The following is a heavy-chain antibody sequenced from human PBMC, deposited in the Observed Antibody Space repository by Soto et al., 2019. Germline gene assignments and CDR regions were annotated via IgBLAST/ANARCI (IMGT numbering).Heavy chain of an antibody. CDR3: ARGRGYYDSSGYYREGRLFDY. D-gene: IGHD3-22*01. CDR2: ISAYNGNT. Sequence: QVQLVQSGAEVKKPGASVKVSCKASGYTFTSYGISWVRQAPGQGLEWMGWISAYNGNTNDAQQFQGRVPLTPAPATSTAYMELRSLRSDDTAVYYCARGRGYYDSSGYYREGRLFDYWGQGTLVTVSS. CDR1: GYTFTSYG. J-gene: IGHJ4*02. V-gene: IGHV1-18*01.